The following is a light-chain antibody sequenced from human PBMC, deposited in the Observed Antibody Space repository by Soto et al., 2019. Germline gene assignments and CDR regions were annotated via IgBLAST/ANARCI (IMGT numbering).Light chain of an antibody. CDR3: QQYNNCPLT. J-gene: IGKJ4*01. Sequence: EIVMTQSPATLSVSPGERATLSCRASHRVSSYLAWYQQKPGKAPGLLIYGTSTGANGIPARFSGSGSGTEFTLTISSLQYEDFAVYYCQQYNNCPLTFGEGTKVEIK. V-gene: IGKV3-15*01. CDR1: HRVSSY. CDR2: GTS.